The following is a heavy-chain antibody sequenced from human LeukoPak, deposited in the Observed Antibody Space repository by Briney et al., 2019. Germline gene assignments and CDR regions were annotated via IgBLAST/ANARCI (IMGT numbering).Heavy chain of an antibody. D-gene: IGHD6-13*01. CDR2: IYYSGST. J-gene: IGHJ5*02. CDR1: GGSISSSSYY. V-gene: IGHV4-39*01. Sequence: PSETLSLTCTVSGGSISSSSYYWGWIRQPPGKGLEWIGSIYYSGSTYYNPSLKSRVTISVDTSKNQFSLKLSSVTAADTAVYYCARPPYIAAACRIDPWGQGTLVTFSS. CDR3: ARPPYIAAACRIDP.